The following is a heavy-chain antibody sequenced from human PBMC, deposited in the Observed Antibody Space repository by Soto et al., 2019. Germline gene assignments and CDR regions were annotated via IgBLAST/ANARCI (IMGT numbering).Heavy chain of an antibody. Sequence: SETLSLTCAVYGGSFSGYYWSWIRQPPGKGLEWIGEINHSGSTNYNPSLKSRVTISVDTSKNQFSLKLSSVTAADTAVYYCARVDRSRWFYYYYGMDVWGKGTKVT. D-gene: IGHD6-19*01. J-gene: IGHJ6*04. V-gene: IGHV4-34*01. CDR2: INHSGST. CDR1: GGSFSGYY. CDR3: ARVDRSRWFYYYYGMDV.